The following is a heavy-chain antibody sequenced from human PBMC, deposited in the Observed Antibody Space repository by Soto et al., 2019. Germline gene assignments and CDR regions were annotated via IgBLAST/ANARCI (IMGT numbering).Heavy chain of an antibody. V-gene: IGHV3-23*01. CDR2: ISGSGGTT. CDR3: RRYLGVSYIDFDH. J-gene: IGHJ2*01. CDR1: GFTFTNYA. D-gene: IGHD2-8*01. Sequence: EVQLLESGGGLVQPGGSLRLSCAAAGFTFTNYAMTWVRQAPGKGLEWVSTISGSGGTTFYADSVKGRFTISRDNSMNALYLNMNSVSGEVTAIFYGRRYLGVSYIDFDHWGRGTLVTVSS.